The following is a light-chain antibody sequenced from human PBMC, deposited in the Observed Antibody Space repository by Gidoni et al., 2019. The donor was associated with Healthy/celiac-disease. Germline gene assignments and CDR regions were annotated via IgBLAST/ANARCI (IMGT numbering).Light chain of an antibody. Sequence: IVSTQCPATLSLSPGGRATLSCRASQSVSSYLAWYQQKPGQAPRLLIYDASTRATGIPARFSGSGSGTGFTLTISSLEPEDFAVYYCQQRSNWPPITFGQGTKLEIK. CDR3: QQRSNWPPIT. J-gene: IGKJ5*01. V-gene: IGKV3-11*01. CDR2: DAS. CDR1: QSVSSY.